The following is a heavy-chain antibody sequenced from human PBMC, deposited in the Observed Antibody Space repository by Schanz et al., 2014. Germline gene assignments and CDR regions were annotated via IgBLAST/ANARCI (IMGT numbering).Heavy chain of an antibody. CDR1: GFNFITFA. Sequence: EVHLVESGGGLVQPGGSLRLSCAASGFNFITFAMSWVRQAPGKGPEWVSAIGGDASRTYYADSVKGRFTISRDNSKTPLYLKIHSLRADDTAVYYCARAPPLVRGIAGWFGPWGQGSLVTVSS. CDR3: ARAPPLVRGIAGWFGP. J-gene: IGHJ5*02. CDR2: IGGDASRT. V-gene: IGHV3-23*04. D-gene: IGHD3-10*01.